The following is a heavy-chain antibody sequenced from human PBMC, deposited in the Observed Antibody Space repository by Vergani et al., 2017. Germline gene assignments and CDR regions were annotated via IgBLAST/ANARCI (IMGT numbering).Heavy chain of an antibody. Sequence: VQLLESGAEVKKPGASVRVSCKTSGYTFTNYYIHWVRQAPGQGLEWMGIINPSGGSTTYAQQFQGRLTMTRDTSTSTVYMDLSNLRSEDTAVYYCARPHGDILPPDPRRLDYWGQGTLVTVSS. J-gene: IGHJ4*02. V-gene: IGHV1-46*03. CDR1: GYTFTNYY. CDR2: INPSGGST. CDR3: ARPHGDILPPDPRRLDY.